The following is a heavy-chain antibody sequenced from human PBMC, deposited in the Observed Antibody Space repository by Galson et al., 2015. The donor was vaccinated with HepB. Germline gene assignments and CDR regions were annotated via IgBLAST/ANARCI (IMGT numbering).Heavy chain of an antibody. CDR1: GGSISSYS. Sequence: TLSLTCTVSGGSISSYSWSWIRQPPGKGLEWIGYIYHSGSTYYNPSLKSRVTISVDRSKNQFSLKLSSVTAADTAVYYCAKSGRGRIFGKYYYMDVWGKGTTVTVSS. V-gene: IGHV4-30-2*01. CDR2: IYHSGST. J-gene: IGHJ6*03. D-gene: IGHD3-3*01. CDR3: AKSGRGRIFGKYYYMDV.